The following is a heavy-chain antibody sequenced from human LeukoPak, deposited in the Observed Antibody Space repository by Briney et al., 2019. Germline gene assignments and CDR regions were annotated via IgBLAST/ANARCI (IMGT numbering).Heavy chain of an antibody. D-gene: IGHD3-10*01. CDR2: ISYDGSNK. CDR1: GFTFSSYG. J-gene: IGHJ4*02. V-gene: IGHV3-30*18. Sequence: GGSLRLSCAASGFTFSSYGMHWVRQAPGKGLEWVAVISYDGSNKYYADSVKGRFTISRDNSKNTLYLQMNSLRAEDTAVYYCAKDHGRFGELFVFDYWGQGTLVTVSS. CDR3: AKDHGRFGELFVFDY.